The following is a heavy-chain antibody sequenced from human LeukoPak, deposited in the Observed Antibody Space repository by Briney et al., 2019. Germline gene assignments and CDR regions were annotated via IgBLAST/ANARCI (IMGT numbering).Heavy chain of an antibody. CDR3: ARGHYDFWSGYYHKNWFDP. D-gene: IGHD3-3*01. J-gene: IGHJ5*02. V-gene: IGHV4-38-2*01. CDR1: GYSISSGYY. CDR2: INHSGST. Sequence: PSETLSLTCAVSGYSISSGYYWGWIRQPPGKGLEWIGEINHSGSTNYNPSLKSRVTISVDTSKNQFSLKLSSVTAADTAVYYCARGHYDFWSGYYHKNWFDPWGQGTLVTVSS.